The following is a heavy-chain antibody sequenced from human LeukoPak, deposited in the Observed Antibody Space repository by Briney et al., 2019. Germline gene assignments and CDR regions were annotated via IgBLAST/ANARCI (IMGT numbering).Heavy chain of an antibody. Sequence: SETLSLTCTVSGGSISSSSYYWGWIRQPPGKGLEWIGSIYYSGSTYYNPSLKSRVTISVDTSKNQFSLKLSSVTPEDTAVYYCARGTGFYGDYCFDYWGQGTLVTVSS. CDR1: GGSISSSSYY. D-gene: IGHD4-17*01. J-gene: IGHJ4*02. CDR2: IYYSGST. CDR3: ARGTGFYGDYCFDY. V-gene: IGHV4-39*07.